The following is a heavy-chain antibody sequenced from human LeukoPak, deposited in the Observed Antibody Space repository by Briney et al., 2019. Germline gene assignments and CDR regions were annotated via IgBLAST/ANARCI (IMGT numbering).Heavy chain of an antibody. CDR2: INHSGST. J-gene: IGHJ2*01. Sequence: SETLSLTCAVYGGSFSGYYWSWIRQPPGKGLEWIGEINHSGSTNYNPSLKSRVTISVDTSKNQFSLKLGSVTAADTAVYYCARAGTNGDYWYFDLWGRGTLVTVSS. CDR3: ARAGTNGDYWYFDL. V-gene: IGHV4-34*01. CDR1: GGSFSGYY. D-gene: IGHD2-8*01.